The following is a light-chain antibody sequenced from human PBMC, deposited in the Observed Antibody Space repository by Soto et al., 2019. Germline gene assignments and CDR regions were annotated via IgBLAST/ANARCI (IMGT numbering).Light chain of an antibody. V-gene: IGLV2-14*01. CDR1: SSDIGGHNF. CDR2: EVS. CDR3: SSYTTSSYVV. Sequence: QSALTQPAAVSGSPGQSITISCTGTSSDIGGHNFVSWYQHHPGKAPKLLIYEVSYRASGVSNRFTGSKSANTASLTISGLQAEDEADYSCSSYTTSSYVVFGGGIKLTVL. J-gene: IGLJ2*01.